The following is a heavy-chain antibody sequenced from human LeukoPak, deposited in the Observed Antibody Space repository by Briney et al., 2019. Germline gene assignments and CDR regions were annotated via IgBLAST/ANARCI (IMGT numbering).Heavy chain of an antibody. V-gene: IGHV3-53*01. CDR1: GLTVSSNY. J-gene: IGHJ6*02. Sequence: GGSLRLSCAASGLTVSSNYMSWVRQAPGKGLEWVSVIYSGGSTYYADSVKGRFTISRDNSKNTLYLQMNSLRAEDTAVYYCAREEQLVYYGMDVWGQGTTVTVSS. CDR2: IYSGGST. CDR3: AREEQLVYYGMDV. D-gene: IGHD6-13*01.